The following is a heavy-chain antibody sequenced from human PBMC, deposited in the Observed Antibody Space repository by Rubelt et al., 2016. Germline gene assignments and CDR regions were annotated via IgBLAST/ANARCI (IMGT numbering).Heavy chain of an antibody. CDR2: IIPIFGTA. Sequence: QVQLVQSGAEVKKPGSSVKVSCKASGGTFSSYAISWVRQAPGQGLEWMGGIIPIFGTANYAQKFQGRVTITADEATSEAYMELSSLRSEDTAVYYCASSKQRGYSYGLVFDYWGQGTLVTVSS. J-gene: IGHJ4*02. CDR1: GGTFSSYA. D-gene: IGHD5-18*01. CDR3: ASSKQRGYSYGLVFDY. V-gene: IGHV1-69*01.